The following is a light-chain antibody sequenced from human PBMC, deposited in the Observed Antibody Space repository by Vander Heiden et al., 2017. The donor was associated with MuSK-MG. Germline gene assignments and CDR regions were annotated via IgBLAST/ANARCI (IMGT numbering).Light chain of an antibody. CDR2: DAS. Sequence: EIVLTQSPATLSLSPGERATLSCRASQSVSSYLAWYQQKPGQAPRLLIYDASNRATGIPARFSGSGYGTDFTLTISSLEPEDFAVYYCQQRSKWPPFTFGPGTKVEIK. CDR1: QSVSSY. CDR3: QQRSKWPPFT. V-gene: IGKV3-11*01. J-gene: IGKJ3*01.